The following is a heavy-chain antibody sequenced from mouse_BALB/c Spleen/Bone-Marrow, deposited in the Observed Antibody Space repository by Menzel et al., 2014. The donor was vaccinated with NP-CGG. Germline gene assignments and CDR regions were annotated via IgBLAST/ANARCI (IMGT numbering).Heavy chain of an antibody. Sequence: EVQRVESGGGLVQPGGSRKLSCAASGFTFSSFAMHWVRQAPEKGLEWVAYISSGSSTIYYADTVMGRFTTSRDNPKNTLFLQMTSLRSEDTAMYYCARSGSSSGYFDYWGQGTTLTVSS. J-gene: IGHJ2*01. CDR2: ISSGSSTI. CDR3: ARSGSSSGYFDY. CDR1: GFTFSSFA. V-gene: IGHV5-17*02. D-gene: IGHD1-1*01.